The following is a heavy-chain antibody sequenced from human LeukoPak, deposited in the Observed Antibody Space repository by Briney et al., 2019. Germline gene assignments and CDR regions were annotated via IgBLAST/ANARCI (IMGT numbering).Heavy chain of an antibody. CDR1: GGSISSYY. J-gene: IGHJ4*02. V-gene: IGHV4-59*12. CDR3: AKRGYYYRNGY. CDR2: IYYSGIT. D-gene: IGHD3-22*01. Sequence: SETLSLTCTVSGGSISSYYWNWIRQPPGKGLEWIRYIYYSGITNYNPSLKSRVTISVDTSKNQFSLKLSSVTAADTAVYYCAKRGYYYRNGYWGQGTLVTVSS.